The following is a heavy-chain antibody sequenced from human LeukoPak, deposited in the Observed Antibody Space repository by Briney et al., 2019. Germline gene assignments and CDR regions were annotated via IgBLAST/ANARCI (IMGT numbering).Heavy chain of an antibody. CDR2: ISGSGGDT. CDR3: ARDPRTVRI. CDR1: GFTFSSYW. D-gene: IGHD1-1*01. Sequence: GGSLRLSCAASGFTFSSYWMSWVRQAPGKGLEWLSYISGSGGDTNYADSVRGRFTISRDNAKNSLYLQMDSLRVEDTAVYYCARDPRTVRIWGQGTLVTVSS. J-gene: IGHJ4*02. V-gene: IGHV3-21*05.